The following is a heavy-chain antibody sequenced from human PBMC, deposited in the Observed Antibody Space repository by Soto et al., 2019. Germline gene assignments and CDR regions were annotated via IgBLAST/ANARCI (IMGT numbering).Heavy chain of an antibody. V-gene: IGHV3-23*01. CDR2: ISGSGGTP. Sequence: EVQLLESGGGLVQPGGSLRLSCAASGFTFNSYAMSWVRQAPGGGLEWISVISGSGGTPYYSDSVKGRFTISRDNSKNTLYLQMNSLRAEDTAVYYCAKRDAVTSTNDYWGQGTLVTVSS. CDR1: GFTFNSYA. J-gene: IGHJ4*02. D-gene: IGHD4-17*01. CDR3: AKRDAVTSTNDY.